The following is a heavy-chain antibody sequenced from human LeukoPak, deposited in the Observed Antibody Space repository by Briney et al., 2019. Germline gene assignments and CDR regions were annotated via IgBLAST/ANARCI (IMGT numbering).Heavy chain of an antibody. V-gene: IGHV4-39*07. J-gene: IGHJ3*02. D-gene: IGHD3-22*01. Sequence: PSETLSLTCTVSGGSISSSSYYWGWSRQPPGKVLEWIGSIYYSDSTYYNPALQSRVTISVDTSKNLFSMKLSALTAPDRVLHYCARNIQPLLGYSFDIWGQGTMVTVSS. CDR2: IYYSDST. CDR1: GGSISSSSYY. CDR3: ARNIQPLLGYSFDI.